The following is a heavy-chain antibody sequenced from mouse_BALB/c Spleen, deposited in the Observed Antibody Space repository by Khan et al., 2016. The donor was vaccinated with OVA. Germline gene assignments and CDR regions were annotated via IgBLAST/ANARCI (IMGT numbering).Heavy chain of an antibody. V-gene: IGHV1S81*02. J-gene: IGHJ2*01. Sequence: QVQLQQSGAELVKAGASVKMSCKASGYTFTSYWMHWVKQRLGQGLEWFAETNPTNGRTYYNEKFKSKATLTVDKSSSTAYMLLSGPTFGGPAVDDCARNKKIVATYFDYWGQGTTLTVSA. D-gene: IGHD1-1*01. CDR3: ARNKKIVATYFDY. CDR2: TNPTNGRT. CDR1: GYTFTSYW.